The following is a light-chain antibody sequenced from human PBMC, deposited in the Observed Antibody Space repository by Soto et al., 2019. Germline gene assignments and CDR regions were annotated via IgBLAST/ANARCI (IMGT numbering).Light chain of an antibody. Sequence: DIQMTQSPPSLSASVGARITFPCRASQGVSNYLAWYQQKPGRSPKLLIYAASTLQSGVPSRFSGSGSGRDFTLTISSLQPEDVATYYCQKYNSVPFTFGPGTKVEIK. V-gene: IGKV1-27*01. J-gene: IGKJ3*01. CDR3: QKYNSVPFT. CDR2: AAS. CDR1: QGVSNY.